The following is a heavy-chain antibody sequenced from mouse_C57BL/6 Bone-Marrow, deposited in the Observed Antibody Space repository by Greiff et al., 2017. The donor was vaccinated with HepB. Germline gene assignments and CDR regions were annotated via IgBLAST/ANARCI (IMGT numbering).Heavy chain of an antibody. CDR1: GFTFNTYA. J-gene: IGHJ1*03. CDR2: IRSKSSNYAT. Sequence: EVQGVESGGGLVQPKGSLKLSCAASGFTFNTYAMHWVRQAPGKGLEWVARIRSKSSNYATYYADSVKDRFTISRDDSQSMLYLQMNNLKTEDTAMYYCVRDEGKGGYFDVWGTGTTVTVSS. CDR3: VRDEGKGGYFDV. V-gene: IGHV10-3*01. D-gene: IGHD2-1*01.